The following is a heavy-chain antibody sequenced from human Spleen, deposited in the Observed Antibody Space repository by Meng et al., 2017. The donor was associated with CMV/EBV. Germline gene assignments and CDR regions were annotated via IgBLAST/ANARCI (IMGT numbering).Heavy chain of an antibody. D-gene: IGHD2-2*01. CDR1: GYIFTDYY. J-gene: IGHJ6*02. Sequence: ASVKVSCKASGYIFTDYYIHWVRQAPGQGLEWMGWINPNSGYTKYAQTFQGRVTMTRDTSITTTYMEVRRLRSDDTAVYFCARERKATGTVPVAMSHYYYYAMDVWGQGTTVTVSS. V-gene: IGHV1-2*02. CDR3: ARERKATGTVPVAMSHYYYYAMDV. CDR2: INPNSGYT.